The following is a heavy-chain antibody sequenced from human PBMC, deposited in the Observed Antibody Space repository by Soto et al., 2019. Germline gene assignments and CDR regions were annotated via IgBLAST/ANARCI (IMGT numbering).Heavy chain of an antibody. Sequence: ASVKVSCKASGGTFSSYAISWVRQAPGQGLEWMGGIIPIFGTANYAQKFQGRVTITADKSTSTAYMELSSLRSEDTAVYYCARPSRNYSGSYYYYYGMDVWGQGTTVTVSS. CDR1: GGTFSSYA. CDR2: IIPIFGTA. V-gene: IGHV1-69*06. D-gene: IGHD1-26*01. CDR3: ARPSRNYSGSYYYYYGMDV. J-gene: IGHJ6*02.